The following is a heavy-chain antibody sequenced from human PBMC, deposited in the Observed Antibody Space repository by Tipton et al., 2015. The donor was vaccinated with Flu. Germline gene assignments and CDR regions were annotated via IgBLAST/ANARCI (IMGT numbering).Heavy chain of an antibody. CDR2: IYPRGTT. J-gene: IGHJ4*02. CDR1: SGSIRSTNYF. D-gene: IGHD3-10*02. V-gene: IGHV4-39*01. Sequence: GLVKPSETLSLTCTVSSGSIRSTNYFCAWIRQPPGKRLELIGSIYPRGTTYYNPSLKSRVAISVDTSKSQFSLKLRSVTAADTAVYYCARLSYYDVDLKNFYFDYWGQGALVTVSS. CDR3: ARLSYYDVDLKNFYFDY.